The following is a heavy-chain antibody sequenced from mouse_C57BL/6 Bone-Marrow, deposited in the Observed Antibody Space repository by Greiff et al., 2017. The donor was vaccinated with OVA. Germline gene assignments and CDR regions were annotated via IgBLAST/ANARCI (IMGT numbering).Heavy chain of an antibody. CDR2: IYPGDGDT. CDR3: GRSGANYLDY. V-gene: IGHV1-80*01. J-gene: IGHJ2*01. D-gene: IGHD3-2*02. CDR1: GYAFSSYW. Sequence: QVQLKQSGAELVKPGASVTISCKASGYAFSSYWMNWVKQRPGKGLEWIGQIYPGDGDTNYNGKFKGKATLTADKSSSTAYMQLSSLASEDSAVYFRGRSGANYLDYWGQGTTLTVSS.